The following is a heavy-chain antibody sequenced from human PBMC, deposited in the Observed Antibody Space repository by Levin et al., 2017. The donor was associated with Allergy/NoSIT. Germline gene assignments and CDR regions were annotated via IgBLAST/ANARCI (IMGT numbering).Heavy chain of an antibody. D-gene: IGHD3-10*01. V-gene: IGHV1-3*04. CDR2: INTGNGDT. J-gene: IGHJ4*02. CDR3: ATVRQPYGSGSFDY. CDR1: EYIFSNFP. Sequence: ASVKVSCKASEYIFSNFPIYWVRQAPGQRLEWMGWINTGNGDTKYSQKFQDRVTITRDTAATTAYIEVSSLRSEDTAVYYCATVRQPYGSGSFDYWGQGTLVTVSS.